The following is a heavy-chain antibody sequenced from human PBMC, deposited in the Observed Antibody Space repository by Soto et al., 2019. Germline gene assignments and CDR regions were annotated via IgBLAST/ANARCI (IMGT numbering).Heavy chain of an antibody. CDR3: AREQYEFGDLYYVDF. Sequence: QVQLVQSGGEVKRPGASVKVSCKASGYDFERFPISWVRQARGQGLGWMGLISPYSGSRYSAEKFQGRVTLTTDTATSTAYMELRTLTSADTAVYCSAREQYEFGDLYYVDFWCQGTRVTVSS. V-gene: IGHV1-18*04. CDR2: ISPYSGSR. CDR1: GYDFERFP. J-gene: IGHJ4*02. D-gene: IGHD3-3*01.